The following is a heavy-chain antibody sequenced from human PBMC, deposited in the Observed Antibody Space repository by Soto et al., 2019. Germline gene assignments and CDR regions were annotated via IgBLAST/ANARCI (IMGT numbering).Heavy chain of an antibody. CDR2: IKSKTDGGTT. CDR1: GFTFSNAW. V-gene: IGHV3-15*01. J-gene: IGHJ4*02. D-gene: IGHD3-3*01. CDR3: TTVWSYYDFWSGYYTDDY. Sequence: GGSLRLSCAASGFTFSNAWMSWVRQAPGKGLEWVGRIKSKTDGGTTDYAAPVKGRFTISRDDSKNTLYLQMNSLKTEDTAVYYCTTVWSYYDFWSGYYTDDYWGQGTLVTVS.